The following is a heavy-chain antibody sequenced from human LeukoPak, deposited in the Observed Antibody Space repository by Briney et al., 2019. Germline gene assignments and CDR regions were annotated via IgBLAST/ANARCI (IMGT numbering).Heavy chain of an antibody. V-gene: IGHV3-7*01. Sequence: GGSLRLSCAASGFSFSSYWMSWVRQAPGKGLEWVANIKQDGSEKYYVDSVKGRFTISRDNAKNSLYLQMNSLRAEDTAVYYCARDGCSSTSCLDWGFDYWGQGTLVTVSS. CDR1: GFSFSSYW. CDR3: ARDGCSSTSCLDWGFDY. D-gene: IGHD2-2*01. CDR2: IKQDGSEK. J-gene: IGHJ4*02.